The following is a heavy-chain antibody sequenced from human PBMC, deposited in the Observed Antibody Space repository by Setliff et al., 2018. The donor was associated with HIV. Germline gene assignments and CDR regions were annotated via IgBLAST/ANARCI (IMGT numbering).Heavy chain of an antibody. CDR3: ARGTRSSFNWFDP. CDR1: GGSNNSGGYY. V-gene: IGHV4-31*03. Sequence: PSETLSLTCTVSGGSNNSGGYYWSWIRQHPGKGLEWIGYIYYSGTTYYNPSVKSRVTISLDTSKNQFSLKLTSMTAADTAMYYCARGTRSSFNWFDPWGQGTLVTVSS. CDR2: IYYSGTT. D-gene: IGHD6-6*01. J-gene: IGHJ5*02.